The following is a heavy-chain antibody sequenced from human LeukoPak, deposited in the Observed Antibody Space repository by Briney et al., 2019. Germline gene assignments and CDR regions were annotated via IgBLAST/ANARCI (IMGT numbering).Heavy chain of an antibody. CDR3: ARGLALSSGWYDDAFDI. Sequence: PSETLSLTCAVYGGSFSGYYWSWIRQPPGKGLEWIGEINHSGSTNYNPSLKSRVTMSVDTSKNQFSLKLSSVTAADTAVYYCARGLALSSGWYDDAFDIWGQGTMVTVSS. J-gene: IGHJ3*02. CDR2: INHSGST. D-gene: IGHD6-19*01. V-gene: IGHV4-34*01. CDR1: GGSFSGYY.